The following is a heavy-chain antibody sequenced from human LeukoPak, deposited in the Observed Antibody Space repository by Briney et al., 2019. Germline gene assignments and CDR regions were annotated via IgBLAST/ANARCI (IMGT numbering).Heavy chain of an antibody. CDR1: GGSISSGGYS. CDR2: IYHSGST. Sequence: SETLSLTCAVSGGSISSGGYSWSWIRQPPGKGLEWIGYIYHSGSTYYNPSLKSRVTISVDRSKNQFSLKLSSVTAADTAVYYCARGQQFWSGQLYYYYGMDVWGQGTTDTVSS. D-gene: IGHD3-3*02. V-gene: IGHV4-30-2*01. J-gene: IGHJ6*02. CDR3: ARGQQFWSGQLYYYYGMDV.